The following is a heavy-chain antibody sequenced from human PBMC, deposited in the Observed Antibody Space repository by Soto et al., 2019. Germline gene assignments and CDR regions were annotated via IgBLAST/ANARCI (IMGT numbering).Heavy chain of an antibody. Sequence: SETLSLTCTVSGGSISSYYWSWIRQPPGKGLEWIGYIYYSGSTNYSPSLKSRVTISVDTSHNHFSLKLSSVTARATDVYYCATVRPPLKLRLVGVWLDPGGKGT. CDR1: GGSISSYY. J-gene: IGHJ5*02. CDR2: IYYSGST. V-gene: IGHV4-59*01. CDR3: ATVRPPLKLRLVGVWLDP. D-gene: IGHD6-13*01.